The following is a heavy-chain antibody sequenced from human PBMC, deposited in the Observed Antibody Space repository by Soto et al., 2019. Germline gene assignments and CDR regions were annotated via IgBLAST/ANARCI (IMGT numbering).Heavy chain of an antibody. CDR3: ALIKRDTAIVTGDY. CDR2: IFSNDEK. J-gene: IGHJ4*02. D-gene: IGHD5-18*01. CDR1: GFSLSNARMG. Sequence: QVTLKESGPVLVKPTETLTLTCTFSGFSLSNARMGVRWIRQPPGKALEWLAHIFSNDEKSYSTSLKSRLTTSKDTSKSEVVLTMTNMDPVDTATYYCALIKRDTAIVTGDYWGQGTLVTVSS. V-gene: IGHV2-26*01.